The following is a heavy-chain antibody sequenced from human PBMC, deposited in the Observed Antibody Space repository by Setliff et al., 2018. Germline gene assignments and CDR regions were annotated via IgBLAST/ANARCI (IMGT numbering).Heavy chain of an antibody. CDR3: VRDRTAYSYGLDV. V-gene: IGHV4-59*01. CDR1: GGSISPYF. Sequence: SETLSLTCTVSGGSISPYFWSRIRQPPGKGLEWIGYIYHNGNTNFNPSLKTRVTMSVDPSKNQFALNLRSVTAADTAVYYCVRDRTAYSYGLDVWAQGTTVTVSS. CDR2: IYHNGNT. D-gene: IGHD5-18*01. J-gene: IGHJ6*02.